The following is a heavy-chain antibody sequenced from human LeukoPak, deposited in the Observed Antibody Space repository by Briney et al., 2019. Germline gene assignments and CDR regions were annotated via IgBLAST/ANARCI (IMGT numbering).Heavy chain of an antibody. CDR3: ARDSIYCGGDCPAEYFQH. CDR2: ISYDGSNK. Sequence: GGSLRLSCAASGFTFSSYAMHWVRQAPGKGLEWVAVISYDGSNKYYADSVKGRFTISRDNSKNTLYLQMNSLRAEDTAVYYCARDSIYCGGDCPAEYFQHWGQGTLVTVSS. D-gene: IGHD2-21*02. V-gene: IGHV3-30*04. J-gene: IGHJ1*01. CDR1: GFTFSSYA.